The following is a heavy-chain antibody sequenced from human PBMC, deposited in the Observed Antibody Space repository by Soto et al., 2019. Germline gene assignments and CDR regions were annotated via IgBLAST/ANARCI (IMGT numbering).Heavy chain of an antibody. Sequence: ASVKVSCKASGYTFTSYGISWVRQAPGQGLEWMGWISAYNGNTNYAQKLQGRVTMTTDTSTSTAYMELRSLRSDDTAVYYCAREALTIFGVVTGFDYWGQGTLVTVSS. D-gene: IGHD3-3*01. CDR2: ISAYNGNT. J-gene: IGHJ4*02. V-gene: IGHV1-18*01. CDR3: AREALTIFGVVTGFDY. CDR1: GYTFTSYG.